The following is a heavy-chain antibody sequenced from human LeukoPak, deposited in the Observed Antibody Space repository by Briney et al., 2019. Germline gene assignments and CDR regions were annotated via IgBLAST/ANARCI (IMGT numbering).Heavy chain of an antibody. CDR3: AKDGFSDTAMDY. J-gene: IGHJ4*02. CDR2: IRYDGSNK. CDR1: GFTFSSYG. Sequence: PGGSLRLSCAASGFTFSSYGMHWVRQAPGKGLEWVAFIRYDGSNKYYADSVKGRFTIPRDNSKNTLYLQMNSLRAEDTAVYYCAKDGFSDTAMDYWGQGTLVTVSS. D-gene: IGHD5-18*01. V-gene: IGHV3-30*02.